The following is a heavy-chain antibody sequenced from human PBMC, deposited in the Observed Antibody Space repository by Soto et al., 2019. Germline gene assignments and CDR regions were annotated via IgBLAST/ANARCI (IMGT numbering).Heavy chain of an antibody. D-gene: IGHD2-15*01. J-gene: IGHJ6*02. CDR3: ANVIVVVANYGIDV. CDR1: GFSLSTSGVG. Sequence: QITLKESGPTLVKPTQTLTLTCTFSGFSLSTSGVGVGWIRQPPGKALELLALIYWDDDKRYSPSLTSRLTITKDTSKTQVVLTMTNMDPVDTATYYWANVIVVVANYGIDVWGQGTTVTVSS. CDR2: IYWDDDK. V-gene: IGHV2-5*02.